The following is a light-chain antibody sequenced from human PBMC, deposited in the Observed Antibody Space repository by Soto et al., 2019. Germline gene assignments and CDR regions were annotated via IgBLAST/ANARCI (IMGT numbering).Light chain of an antibody. CDR2: DVS. V-gene: IGLV2-14*01. CDR3: SSYTSSSTLV. CDR1: SSDVGGYNY. Sequence: QSALTQPASVSGSPGQSITISCTGTSSDVGGYNYFSCYQQHRGKAPKLMIYDVSNRPSGVSSRFSGSKSANTAPLTSSGRHAEEADDYCGSSYTSSSTLVFGGGTKLTVL. J-gene: IGLJ3*02.